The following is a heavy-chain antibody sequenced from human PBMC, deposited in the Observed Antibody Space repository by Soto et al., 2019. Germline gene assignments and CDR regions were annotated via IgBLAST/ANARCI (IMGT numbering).Heavy chain of an antibody. V-gene: IGHV4-61*08. CDR1: GGSISSGDYY. CDR2: IYYSGST. Sequence: PSETLSLTCTVSGGSISSGDYYWSWLRQPPGKGLEWIGYIYYSGSTNYNPSLKSRVTISIDTSKNQFSLKLSSVTAADTAVYFCARAYYGDYPYFDYWGQGTLVTVSS. J-gene: IGHJ4*02. CDR3: ARAYYGDYPYFDY. D-gene: IGHD4-17*01.